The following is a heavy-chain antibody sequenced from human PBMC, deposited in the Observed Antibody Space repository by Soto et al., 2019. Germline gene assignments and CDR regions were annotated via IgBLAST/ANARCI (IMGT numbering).Heavy chain of an antibody. V-gene: IGHV4-39*01. CDR1: GVSIGSSSYY. D-gene: IGHD2-8*01. CDR3: GPDCTRPYRSDCFDP. CDR2: LYYTGTT. Sequence: SETLSLTCRVSGVSIGSSSYYFGWIRQPPGKGLEWIGSLYYTGTTYYNSSLKSRVTISADKSQNQFSLRLSSVTAADTAVYFCGPDCTRPYRSDCFDPWGQGTMVTVSS. J-gene: IGHJ5*02.